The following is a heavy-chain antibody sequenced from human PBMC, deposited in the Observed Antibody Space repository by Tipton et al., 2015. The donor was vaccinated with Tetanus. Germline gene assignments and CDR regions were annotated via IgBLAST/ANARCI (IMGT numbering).Heavy chain of an antibody. Sequence: TLSLTCDVYDGSFSAYYWTWIRQPPGKGLEWIGEINHTGSTNYNPSLRRRVTISIGTSNNQFSLKLTSATAADTAVYYCARERIRLIGEVIFRYFDLWGRGTLVTVSS. J-gene: IGHJ2*01. CDR1: DGSFSAYY. D-gene: IGHD3-3*02. CDR3: ARERIRLIGEVIFRYFDL. CDR2: INHTGST. V-gene: IGHV4-34*01.